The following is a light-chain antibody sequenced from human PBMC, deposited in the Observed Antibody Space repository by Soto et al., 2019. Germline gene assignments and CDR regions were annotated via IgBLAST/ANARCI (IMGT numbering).Light chain of an antibody. CDR2: DAS. CDR3: QQYGSSPWT. CDR1: QSLSSY. V-gene: IGKV3-20*01. Sequence: EIVMTQSPATLSVSPVEGATLSCRASQSLSSYLAWYQQKPGQAPRLLIYDASNRATGIPARFSGSGSGTDFTLTISRLEPEDFAVYYCQQYGSSPWTFGQGTKVDIK. J-gene: IGKJ1*01.